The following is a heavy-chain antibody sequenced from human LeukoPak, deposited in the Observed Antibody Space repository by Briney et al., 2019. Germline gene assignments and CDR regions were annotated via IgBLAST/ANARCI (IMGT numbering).Heavy chain of an antibody. CDR3: AKDHSIAAAGYYFDY. V-gene: IGHV3-30*18. CDR2: ISYDGRNK. Sequence: PGGSLRLSCAASGFTFSNSGMHWVRQAPGKGLEWWAVISYDGRNKYYTDSVKGRFTISRDNSKNTVYLQMNSLRAEDTAVYYCAKDHSIAAAGYYFDYWGQGTLVTVSS. CDR1: GFTFSNSG. D-gene: IGHD6-25*01. J-gene: IGHJ4*02.